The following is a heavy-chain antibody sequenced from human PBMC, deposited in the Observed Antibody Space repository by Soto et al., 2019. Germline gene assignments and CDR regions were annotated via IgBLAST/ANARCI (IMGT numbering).Heavy chain of an antibody. D-gene: IGHD3-10*01. J-gene: IGHJ5*02. CDR2: ISYSGST. CDR3: ARRAPLYGSGSSRFDP. V-gene: IGHV4-39*01. Sequence: SETLSLTCNVSGASLSGYYWSWIRQPPGKGLEWIGTISYSGSTSYNPSLKSRVTISVDTSKNQFSLRLRSVTAADTAVYYCARRAPLYGSGSSRFDPWGQGTLVTVSS. CDR1: GASLSGYY.